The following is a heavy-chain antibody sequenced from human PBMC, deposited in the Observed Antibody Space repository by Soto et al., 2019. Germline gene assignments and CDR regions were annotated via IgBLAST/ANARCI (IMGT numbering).Heavy chain of an antibody. CDR3: ERDGHYYYDSSGSNGGLDY. Sequence: SETLSLTCAVSGGSISSSNWWSWVRQPPGKGLEWIGEIYHSGSTNYNPSLKSRVTISVDKSKNQFSLKLSSVTDADTAVYYCERDGHYYYDSSGSNGGLDYWGQGTLVT. CDR1: GGSISSSNW. V-gene: IGHV4-4*02. CDR2: IYHSGST. D-gene: IGHD3-22*01. J-gene: IGHJ4*02.